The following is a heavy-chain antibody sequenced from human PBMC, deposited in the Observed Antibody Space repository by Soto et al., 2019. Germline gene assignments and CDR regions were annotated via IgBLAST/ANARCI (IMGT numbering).Heavy chain of an antibody. J-gene: IGHJ4*02. Sequence: EVQLVESGGGLVKPGGSLRLSCAASGLDLSHPWMTWVRQAAGKGLEWVGRIKSKTDGGTAEYAAPVKGRITISRDDSKNTVYLQMDSLKTEDTAVYYCTTGIYYDVLTGYHDVAYWGQVTLVTVSS. CDR2: IKSKTDGGTA. V-gene: IGHV3-15*01. D-gene: IGHD3-9*01. CDR3: TTGIYYDVLTGYHDVAY. CDR1: GLDLSHPW.